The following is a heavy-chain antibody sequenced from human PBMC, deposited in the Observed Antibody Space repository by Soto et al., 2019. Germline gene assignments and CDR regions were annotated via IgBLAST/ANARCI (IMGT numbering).Heavy chain of an antibody. V-gene: IGHV1-69*01. CDR2: IILALGTP. Sequence: QVLLVQSGAEMKQPGSSVSVSCKASGDSFTNYAFTWVRQAPGQGPEWLGGIILALGTPHYSQRFQGRLTITADESSSTVYMDLGSLRLDDTAVYYCGRYCTNTKCRGGYYLDLWGQGTLLTVSS. CDR3: GRYCTNTKCRGGYYLDL. J-gene: IGHJ5*02. D-gene: IGHD2-8*01. CDR1: GDSFTNYA.